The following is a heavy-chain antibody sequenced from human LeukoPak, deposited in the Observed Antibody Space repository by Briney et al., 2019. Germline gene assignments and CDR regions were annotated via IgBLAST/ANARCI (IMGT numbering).Heavy chain of an antibody. V-gene: IGHV3-20*04. D-gene: IGHD2-2*01. Sequence: RPGGSLRLSCAASGFTFDDYGMSWARQAPGKGLEWVSGINWNGGSTGYADSVKGRFTISRDNAKNSLYLQMNSLRAEDTALYYCARVQGYCSSTSCYFDYWGQGTLVTASS. CDR1: GFTFDDYG. J-gene: IGHJ4*02. CDR2: INWNGGST. CDR3: ARVQGYCSSTSCYFDY.